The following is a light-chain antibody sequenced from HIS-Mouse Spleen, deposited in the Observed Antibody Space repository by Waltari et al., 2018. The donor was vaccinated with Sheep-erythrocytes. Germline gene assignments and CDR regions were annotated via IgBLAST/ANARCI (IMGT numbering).Light chain of an antibody. CDR1: QSVLYSSNNKNY. CDR2: VAS. V-gene: IGKV4-1*01. Sequence: DIVMTQSPDSLAVSLGERATINCKSSQSVLYSSNNKNYLAWYQQKPGQPPKLLIYVASTRESGVPDRFSCSGSGTDFTLTISSLQAEDVAVYYCQQYYSTPLTFGGGTKVEIK. J-gene: IGKJ4*01. CDR3: QQYYSTPLT.